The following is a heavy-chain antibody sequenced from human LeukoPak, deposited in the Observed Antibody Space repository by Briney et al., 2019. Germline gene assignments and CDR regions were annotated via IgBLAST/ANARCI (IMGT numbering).Heavy chain of an antibody. V-gene: IGHV3-21*01. CDR2: ISSSSSYI. J-gene: IGHJ6*02. CDR3: ARDRSYSNSMDV. Sequence: GGSLRLSCVASGFTFSSYSMNWVRQAPGKGLEWVSSISSSSSYIYYADSVKGRFTISRDNAKNSLYLQMNSLRAEDTAVYYCARDRSYSNSMDVWGQGTTVTVSS. CDR1: GFTFSSYS. D-gene: IGHD4-11*01.